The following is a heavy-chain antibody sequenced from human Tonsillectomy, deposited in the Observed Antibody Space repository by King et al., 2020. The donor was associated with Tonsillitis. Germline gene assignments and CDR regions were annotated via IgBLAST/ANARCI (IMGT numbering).Heavy chain of an antibody. CDR1: GFTFSSYA. CDR2: ISYDGSNK. D-gene: IGHD6-13*01. V-gene: IGHV3-30-3*01. Sequence: VQLVESGGGVVQPGRSLRLSCAASGFTFSSYAMHWVRQAPGKGLEWVAVISYDGSNKYYADSVKGRFTISRDNSKNTLYLQMNSLRAEDTAVYYCARGIGIAYYYYYYGMDVWGQGTTVTVSS. CDR3: ARGIGIAYYYYYYGMDV. J-gene: IGHJ6*02.